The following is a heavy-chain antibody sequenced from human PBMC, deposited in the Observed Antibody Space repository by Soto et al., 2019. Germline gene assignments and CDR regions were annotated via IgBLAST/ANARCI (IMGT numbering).Heavy chain of an antibody. J-gene: IGHJ4*02. D-gene: IGHD4-17*01. CDR1: GFTFSRYA. V-gene: IGHV3-23*01. CDR3: ANDDDYGLAD. CDR2: ISNSGGST. Sequence: PGGSLRLSCVVSGFTFSRYAMSWVRQAPGRGLEWVSSISNSGGSTYHADSVKGRFTISRDNSKNTLYLQMKSLRAEDTAVYYCANDDDYGLADWGQGTLVTVSS.